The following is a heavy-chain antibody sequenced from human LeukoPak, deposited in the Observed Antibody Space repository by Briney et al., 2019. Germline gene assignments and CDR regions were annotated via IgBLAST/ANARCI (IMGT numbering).Heavy chain of an antibody. CDR2: ILYSGST. J-gene: IGHJ6*02. Sequence: SETLSLTCTVSGGSIISSLHYWDWIRQPPGRGLESLVSILYSGSTWFHPSLKSRVPISVDTSKNQFSLNLTSVNATDTALYYCARRGSGSGGTYAGMDVWGQGTTVTVSS. CDR1: GGSIISSLHY. D-gene: IGHD1-26*01. CDR3: ARRGSGSGGTYAGMDV. V-gene: IGHV4-39*01.